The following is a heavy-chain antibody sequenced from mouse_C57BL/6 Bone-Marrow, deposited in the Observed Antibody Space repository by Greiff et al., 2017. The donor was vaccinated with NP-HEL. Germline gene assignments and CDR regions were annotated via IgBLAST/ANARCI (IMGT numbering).Heavy chain of an antibody. CDR1: GYTFTSYG. CDR2: IYPRSGNT. V-gene: IGHV1-81*01. J-gene: IGHJ2*01. Sequence: LVESGAELARPGASVKLSCKASGYTFTSYGISWVKQRTGQGLEWIGEIYPRSGNTYYNEKFKGKATLTADKSSSTAYMELRSLTSEDSAVYFCARGHFRGYFDYWGQGTTLTVSS. CDR3: ARGHFRGYFDY.